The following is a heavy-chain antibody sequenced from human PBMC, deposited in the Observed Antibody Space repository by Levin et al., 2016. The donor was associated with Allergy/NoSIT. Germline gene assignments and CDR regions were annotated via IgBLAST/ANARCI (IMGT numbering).Heavy chain of an antibody. CDR2: VSYDGSNK. CDR1: GFSFGSFG. D-gene: IGHD6-13*01. Sequence: GGSLRLSCVASGFSFGSFGMHWVRQAPGKGLEWLAVVSYDGSNKYHADSVQGRFAISRDNSKNMVFLQIHSLRPDDTALYYCAKTPLGVAAAAYFDAWGQGTHVSVSS. J-gene: IGHJ4*02. CDR3: AKTPLGVAAAAYFDA. V-gene: IGHV3-30*02.